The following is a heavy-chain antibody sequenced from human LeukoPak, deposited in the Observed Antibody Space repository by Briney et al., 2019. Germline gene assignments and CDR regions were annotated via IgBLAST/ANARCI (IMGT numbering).Heavy chain of an antibody. Sequence: SETLSLTCTLSGGSISIYYWSWIRQPPGKGLGWIGYIYYIVSTNYNPSLKSRVTISVDTSKNQIPLKLSSVTAADPAVYYCARHPSTSGWYYFDYWGQGTLVTVSS. CDR2: IYYIVST. V-gene: IGHV4-59*08. D-gene: IGHD6-19*01. CDR1: GGSISIYY. CDR3: ARHPSTSGWYYFDY. J-gene: IGHJ4*02.